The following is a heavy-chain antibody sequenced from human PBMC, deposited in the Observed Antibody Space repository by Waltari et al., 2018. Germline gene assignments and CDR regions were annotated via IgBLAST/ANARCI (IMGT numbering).Heavy chain of an antibody. J-gene: IGHJ5*01. CDR3: ARSICRGETCSRYFDS. D-gene: IGHD2-15*01. CDR2: INHSGNN. Sequence: VVLKQWGAGVVESSETLSLTCAVYGGSFTGSFWSWIRQSPGKGLEWIGEINHSGNNDYNPSLKSRAFISVDTSKNQFSLMLSSVAAADTALYYCARSICRGETCSRYFDSWGQGTLVTVSS. V-gene: IGHV4-34*01. CDR1: GGSFTGSF.